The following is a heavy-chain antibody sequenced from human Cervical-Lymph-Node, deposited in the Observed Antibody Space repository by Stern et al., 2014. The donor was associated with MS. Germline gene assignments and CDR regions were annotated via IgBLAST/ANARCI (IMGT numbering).Heavy chain of an antibody. V-gene: IGHV7-4-1*02. CDR2: INTNTGNP. J-gene: IGHJ4*02. Sequence: QVQLGQSGSELKKPGASVKVSCKASGYSFTHFALNWVRHAPGQGLQWMGWINTNTGNPSYAQAFTGRFVFSLDTSFRTASLLISSLKAEDTAVYYCARDPHDYGDRFDYWGQGTLVTVSS. CDR3: ARDPHDYGDRFDY. CDR1: GYSFTHFA. D-gene: IGHD4-17*01.